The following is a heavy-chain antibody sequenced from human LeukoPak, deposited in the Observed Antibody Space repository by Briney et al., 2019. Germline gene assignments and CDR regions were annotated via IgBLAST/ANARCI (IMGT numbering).Heavy chain of an antibody. V-gene: IGHV1-18*01. CDR2: ISAYNGNT. J-gene: IGHJ4*02. D-gene: IGHD2-8*01. CDR1: GYTFTSYG. Sequence: ASVKVSCKASGYTFTSYGISWVRQAPGQGLEWMGWISAYNGNTNYAQKLQGRVTMTTDTSTSTAYMELRSPRSDDTAVYYCASGDCTNGVCYTAGGYDYWGQGTLVTVSS. CDR3: ASGDCTNGVCYTAGGYDY.